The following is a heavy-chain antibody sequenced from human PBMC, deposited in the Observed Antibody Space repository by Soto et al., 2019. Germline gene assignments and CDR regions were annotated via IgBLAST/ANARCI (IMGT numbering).Heavy chain of an antibody. CDR3: ARDRCTNGVCYAPSDY. Sequence: EVQLVESGGGLVQPGGSLRLSCATSGFTFSTYAMHWVRQAPGKGLEYVSAISSNGRSTYYANSVKGRFTISRDNSKNTLYLQMDSLRAEDMAVYYCARDRCTNGVCYAPSDYWGPGTLVTVSS. D-gene: IGHD2-8*01. J-gene: IGHJ4*02. V-gene: IGHV3-64*01. CDR1: GFTFSTYA. CDR2: ISSNGRST.